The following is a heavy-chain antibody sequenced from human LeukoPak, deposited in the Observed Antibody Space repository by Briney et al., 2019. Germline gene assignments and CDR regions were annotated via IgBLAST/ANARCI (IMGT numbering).Heavy chain of an antibody. CDR1: GFTFSRYG. Sequence: PGGSLRLSCAASGFTFSRYGMHWVRQAPGKGLEWVAVISYDGSNKYYADSVKGRFTISRDNSKNTLYLQMNSLRAEDTAVYYCAKDTVGLRRYSGLFDYWGQGTLVTVSS. CDR3: AKDTVGLRRYSGLFDY. J-gene: IGHJ4*02. D-gene: IGHD5-12*01. V-gene: IGHV3-30*18. CDR2: ISYDGSNK.